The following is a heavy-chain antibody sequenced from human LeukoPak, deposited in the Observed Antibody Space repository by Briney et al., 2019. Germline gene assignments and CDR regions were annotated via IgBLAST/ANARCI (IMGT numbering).Heavy chain of an antibody. CDR2: INHSGST. Sequence: SETLSLTCAVYGGSFSGYYWSWIRQPPGKGLEWIGEINHSGSTNYNPSLKSRVTISVDTSKNQFSLKLSSVTAADTAVYYCARVPRAWVGSYGYRGLYYFDYWGQGTLVTVSS. CDR1: GGSFSGYY. J-gene: IGHJ4*02. CDR3: ARVPRAWVGSYGYRGLYYFDY. D-gene: IGHD5-18*01. V-gene: IGHV4-34*01.